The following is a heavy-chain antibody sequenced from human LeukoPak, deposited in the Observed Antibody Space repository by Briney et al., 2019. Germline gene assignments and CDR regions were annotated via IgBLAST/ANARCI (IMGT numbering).Heavy chain of an antibody. CDR3: ARSVISVVVPAALDY. J-gene: IGHJ4*02. V-gene: IGHV1-69*05. CDR1: GGTFSSYA. D-gene: IGHD2-2*01. Sequence: SVMVSCKASGGTFSSYAISWVRQAPGQGLEWMGRIIPIFGTANYAQKFQGRVTITTDESTSTAYMELSSLRSEDTAVYYCARSVISVVVPAALDYWGQGTLVTVSS. CDR2: IIPIFGTA.